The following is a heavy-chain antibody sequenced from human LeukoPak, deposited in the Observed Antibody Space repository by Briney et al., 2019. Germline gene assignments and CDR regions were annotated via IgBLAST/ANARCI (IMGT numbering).Heavy chain of an antibody. D-gene: IGHD3-10*02. CDR1: GFTFSSYE. J-gene: IGHJ6*04. Sequence: PGGSLRLSCAASGFTFSSYEMNWVRQAPGKGLEWVPYISSSGGTIYYADSVKGRFTISRDNAKNSLYLQMNSLRAEDTAVYYCAELGITMIGGVWGKGTTVTISS. CDR2: ISSSGGTI. V-gene: IGHV3-48*03. CDR3: AELGITMIGGV.